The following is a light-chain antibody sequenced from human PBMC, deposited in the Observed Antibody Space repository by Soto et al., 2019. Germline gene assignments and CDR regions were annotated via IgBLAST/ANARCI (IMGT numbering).Light chain of an antibody. CDR2: DVS. J-gene: IGLJ3*02. CDR3: SSYTASSTRV. Sequence: QSVLTQPASVSGSPGQSITISCTGTNSDVGGYNFVSWYQQHPDKAPKLMIYDVSNRPSGVSSRFSGSKSGNTASLTISGLQAEDEADYYCSSYTASSTRVFGGGTKLTVL. CDR1: NSDVGGYNF. V-gene: IGLV2-14*01.